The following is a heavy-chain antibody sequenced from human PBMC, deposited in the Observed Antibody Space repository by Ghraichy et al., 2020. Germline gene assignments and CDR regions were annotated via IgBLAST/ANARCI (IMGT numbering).Heavy chain of an antibody. J-gene: IGHJ4*02. D-gene: IGHD2-2*01. CDR3: AKEIVVVPAAIDY. CDR2: ISGSGGGT. CDR1: GFTFSSFA. V-gene: IGHV3-23*01. Sequence: GGSLRLSCAASGFTFSSFAMSWVRQAPGKGLEWVSAISGSGGGTYYADSVKGRFTISRDNSKNTLYLQMNSLRAEDTAVYYCAKEIVVVPAAIDYWGQGTLVTGSS.